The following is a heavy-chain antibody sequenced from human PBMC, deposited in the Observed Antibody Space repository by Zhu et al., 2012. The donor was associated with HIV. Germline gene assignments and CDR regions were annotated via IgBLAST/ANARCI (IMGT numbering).Heavy chain of an antibody. CDR1: GFTFTNYA. CDR3: AKGLDAARGWTLNAFDI. Sequence: EVQLLESGGDLVQPGGSLRLSCAASGFTFTNYAMSWVRQAPGKGLEWVSGISGSGDTTYYADSVKGRFTISRDNSKNTLYLQMSSLRAEDTAVYYCAKGLDAARGWTLNAFDIWGQGTMVTVSS. V-gene: IGHV3-23*01. CDR2: ISGSGDTT. J-gene: IGHJ3*02. D-gene: IGHD6-19*01.